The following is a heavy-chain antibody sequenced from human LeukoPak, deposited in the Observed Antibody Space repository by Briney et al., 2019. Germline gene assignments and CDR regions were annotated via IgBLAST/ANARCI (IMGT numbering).Heavy chain of an antibody. CDR2: MHVGNGNT. V-gene: IGHV1-2*02. Sequence: ASVKVSCKASGYTFTANYLQWVRQAPGLGPEWLGWMHVGNGNTRYAPKYQGRVTLTRDISINTAYMELSSLTSDDTAVYYCAREGSYCDGGDCYSFDFWGQGTLVTVSS. J-gene: IGHJ4*02. CDR3: AREGSYCDGGDCYSFDF. CDR1: GYTFTANY. D-gene: IGHD2-21*02.